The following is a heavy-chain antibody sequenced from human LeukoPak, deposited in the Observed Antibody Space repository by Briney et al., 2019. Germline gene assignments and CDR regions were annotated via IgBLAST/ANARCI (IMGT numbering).Heavy chain of an antibody. D-gene: IGHD1-1*01. Sequence: PGGSLRLSCAASGFTFSSYSMNWVRQAPGKGLEWVSSISSSSSYIYYADSVKGRFTISRDNAKNSLYLQMNSLRAEDTAVYYCARDLEEEGYCYYGMDVWGQGTTVTVSS. CDR3: ARDLEEEGYCYYGMDV. CDR1: GFTFSSYS. V-gene: IGHV3-21*01. CDR2: ISSSSSYI. J-gene: IGHJ6*02.